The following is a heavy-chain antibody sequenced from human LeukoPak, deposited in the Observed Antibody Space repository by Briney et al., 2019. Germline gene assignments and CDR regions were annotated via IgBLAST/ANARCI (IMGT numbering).Heavy chain of an antibody. CDR1: GYTFSDFY. J-gene: IGHJ4*02. CDR2: INPNSGGT. CDR3: ARGLGAAAGRVFDY. Sequence: EASVKVSCKASGYTFSDFYIHWVRQAPGQGLEWMGWINPNSGGTNYAQKFQGRVTMTRDTSISTAYMELSRLRSDDTAVYYCARGLGAAAGRVFDYWGQGTLVTVSS. V-gene: IGHV1-2*02. D-gene: IGHD6-13*01.